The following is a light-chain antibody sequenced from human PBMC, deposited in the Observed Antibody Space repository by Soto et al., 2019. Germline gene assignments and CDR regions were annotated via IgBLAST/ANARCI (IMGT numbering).Light chain of an antibody. CDR3: QQYNTYLYT. V-gene: IGKV1-5*03. Sequence: IQMTQSPSTLSASVGDRVTITCRASQGISSYLAWYHQKPGKAPKLLIYQASGLESGVPSRFSGSGSGTEFTLTISSLQPVDFGTYYCQQYNTYLYTFGQGTKLEI. CDR1: QGISSY. J-gene: IGKJ2*01. CDR2: QAS.